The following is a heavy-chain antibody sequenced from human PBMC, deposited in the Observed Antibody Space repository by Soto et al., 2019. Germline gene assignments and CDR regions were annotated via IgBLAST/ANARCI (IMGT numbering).Heavy chain of an antibody. D-gene: IGHD5-12*01. CDR2: ISVYNGNT. J-gene: IGHJ5*02. Sequence: QVQLVQSGAEVKKPGASVKVSCKASGNTFSSYGINWVRQAPGQGLEWMGWISVYNGNTKYAQKVQGRVTMTTDTSTSTAYMELRSLRADDAAVYCGASGDSGLGWFDPWGQGTLVTVSS. V-gene: IGHV1-18*01. CDR3: ASGDSGLGWFDP. CDR1: GNTFSSYG.